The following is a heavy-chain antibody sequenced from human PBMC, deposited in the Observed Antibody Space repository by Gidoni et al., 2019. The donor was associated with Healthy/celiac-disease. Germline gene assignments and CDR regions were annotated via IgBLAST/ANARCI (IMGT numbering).Heavy chain of an antibody. Sequence: EVQLVESGGGLVQPGGSLRRSCSASGFTFSSYAMHWVRQAPGKGLEYVSAISSNGGSTYYADSVKGRFTISRDNSKNTLYLQMSSLRAEDTAVYYCVKDCSSCPEEYFQHWGQGTLVTVSS. J-gene: IGHJ1*01. CDR3: VKDCSSCPEEYFQH. D-gene: IGHD6-13*01. CDR1: GFTFSSYA. V-gene: IGHV3-64D*06. CDR2: ISSNGGST.